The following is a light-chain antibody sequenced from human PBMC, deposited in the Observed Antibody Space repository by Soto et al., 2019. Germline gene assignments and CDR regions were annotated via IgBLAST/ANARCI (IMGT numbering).Light chain of an antibody. Sequence: DIQMTQSPSSLSASVGDRVTITCRASQSISSYLNWYQQKPGKAPKLLIYAASSLQSGVPSRFSGGGSGTDFTLTISSLQPEDFATYYCQQSYSTLSLTFGGGTKVDIK. V-gene: IGKV1-39*01. CDR1: QSISSY. CDR2: AAS. CDR3: QQSYSTLSLT. J-gene: IGKJ4*01.